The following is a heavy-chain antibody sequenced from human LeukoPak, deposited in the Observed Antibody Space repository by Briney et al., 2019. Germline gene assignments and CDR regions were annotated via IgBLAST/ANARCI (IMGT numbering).Heavy chain of an antibody. CDR2: IDPSDSYT. J-gene: IGHJ4*02. CDR1: GYSFTSYW. D-gene: IGHD5-24*01. CDR3: ASLEMATDY. Sequence: GESLKISCKGSGYSFTSYWIGWVRQMPGKGLEWMGRIDPSDSYTNYSPSFQGHVTISADKSISTACLQWSSLKASDTAIYYCASLEMATDYWGQGTLVTVSS. V-gene: IGHV5-10-1*01.